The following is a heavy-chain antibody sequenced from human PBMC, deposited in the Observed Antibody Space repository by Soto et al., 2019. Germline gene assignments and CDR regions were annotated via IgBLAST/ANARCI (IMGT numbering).Heavy chain of an antibody. V-gene: IGHV3-23*01. D-gene: IGHD3-10*01. CDR1: GFTFSRYA. J-gene: IGHJ6*02. CDR2: VTGGGHTT. CDR3: ASSSGDLDVYGMDI. Sequence: EAQLLESGGGLVQPGGSLRLSCAASGFTFSRYAMSWVRQAPGKGLEWVSTVTGGGHTTYNADSVNGRFNISRDNSKNTLYLQMNNLRADDTGIYYCASSSGDLDVYGMDIWGPGTTVTVSS.